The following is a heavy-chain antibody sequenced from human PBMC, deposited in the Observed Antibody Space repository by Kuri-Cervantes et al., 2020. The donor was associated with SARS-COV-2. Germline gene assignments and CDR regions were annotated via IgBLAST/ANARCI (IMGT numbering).Heavy chain of an antibody. J-gene: IGHJ3*02. Sequence: GESLKTSCAASAFTFSSCSMNWVRQAPGKGLEWVGFIRSKAYGGTTEYAASVKGRFTISRDDSKSIAYLQVNSLKTEDTAVYYCTRGGYRTSSDAFDIWGQGTMVTVSS. D-gene: IGHD6-13*01. CDR1: AFTFSSCS. CDR3: TRGGYRTSSDAFDI. V-gene: IGHV3-49*04. CDR2: IRSKAYGGTT.